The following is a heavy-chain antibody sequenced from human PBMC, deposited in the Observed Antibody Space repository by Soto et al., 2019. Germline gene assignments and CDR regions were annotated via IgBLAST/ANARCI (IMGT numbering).Heavy chain of an antibody. Sequence: SETLSLTCAVSSGSISSSNWWSWVRQPPGKGLEWIGEIYHSGSTRYSPSFQGQVTISADKSINTAYLQWSSLKASDTAMYYCARHDAVTSYFDYWGQGTLVTVSS. D-gene: IGHD4-17*01. V-gene: IGHV4-4*02. CDR3: ARHDAVTSYFDY. CDR1: SGSISSSNW. J-gene: IGHJ4*02. CDR2: IYHSGST.